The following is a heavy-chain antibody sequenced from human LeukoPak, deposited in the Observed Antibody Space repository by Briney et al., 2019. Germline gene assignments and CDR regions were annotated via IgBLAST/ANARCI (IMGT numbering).Heavy chain of an antibody. CDR2: INWDSANI. J-gene: IGHJ6*02. CDR3: AKEGSFGVV. Sequence: PGRSLRLSCTASGFTFDDYAMHWVRQAPGKGLEWVSDINWDSANIAYADSVKGRFTISRDNAKNSLYLQMNSLIAEDTALYYCAKEGSFGVVWGQGTTVTVSS. V-gene: IGHV3-9*01. CDR1: GFTFDDYA. D-gene: IGHD3-3*01.